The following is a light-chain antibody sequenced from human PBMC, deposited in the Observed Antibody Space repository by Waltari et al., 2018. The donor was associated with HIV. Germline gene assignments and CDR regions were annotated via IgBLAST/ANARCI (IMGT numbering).Light chain of an antibody. V-gene: IGKV2-28*01. CDR3: MQALQTPT. CDR1: QSLLHSNGYNY. Sequence: DIMMTQSPLSLPVTPGEPASISCRSSQSLLHSNGYNYLDWYLQKPGQSPQLLIYLGSYRASGVPDSFSGSGSGTDFTLKISRVEAEDVGVYYCMQALQTPTFGQGTKVEIK. CDR2: LGS. J-gene: IGKJ1*01.